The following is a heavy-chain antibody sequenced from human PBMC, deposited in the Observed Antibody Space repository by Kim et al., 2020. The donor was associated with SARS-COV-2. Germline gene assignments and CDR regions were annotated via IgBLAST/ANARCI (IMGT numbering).Heavy chain of an antibody. J-gene: IGHJ3*02. D-gene: IGHD3-16*01. Sequence: ASVKVSCKASGYTFTSYYMHWVRQAPGQGLEWMGIINPSGGSTSYAQKFQGRVTMTRDTSTSTVYMELSSLRSEDTAVYYCARAGEYGGNGGGAFDIWGQGTMVTVSS. CDR3: ARAGEYGGNGGGAFDI. CDR2: INPSGGST. V-gene: IGHV1-46*01. CDR1: GYTFTSYY.